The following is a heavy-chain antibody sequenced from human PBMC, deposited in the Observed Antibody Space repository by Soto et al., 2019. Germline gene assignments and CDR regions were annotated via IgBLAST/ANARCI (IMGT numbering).Heavy chain of an antibody. J-gene: IGHJ5*02. CDR1: GFTFSSYA. V-gene: IGHV3-30-3*01. D-gene: IGHD5-18*01. Sequence: GGSLRLSCAASGFTFSSYAMHWVRQAPGKGLEWVAVISYDGSNKYYADSVKGRFTISRDNSKNTLYLQMNSLRAEDTAVYYCARVAIVRGYSYGYCFDPWGQGTLVTVSS. CDR3: ARVAIVRGYSYGYCFDP. CDR2: ISYDGSNK.